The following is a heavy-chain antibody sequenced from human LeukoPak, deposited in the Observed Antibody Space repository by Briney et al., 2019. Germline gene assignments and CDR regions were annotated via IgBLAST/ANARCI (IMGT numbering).Heavy chain of an antibody. CDR2: IREDGSQK. J-gene: IGHJ4*02. CDR3: ARVRYDGSGYYSIYDY. Sequence: PGGSLRLSCAASGFTFSSSWMTWVRQVPGKGLEWVASIREDGSQKSSVDSVKGRFTISRDNAKTSLYLQMDSLRAEDTAVYYCARVRYDGSGYYSIYDYWGQGTLVTVSS. CDR1: GFTFSSSW. D-gene: IGHD3-22*01. V-gene: IGHV3-7*01.